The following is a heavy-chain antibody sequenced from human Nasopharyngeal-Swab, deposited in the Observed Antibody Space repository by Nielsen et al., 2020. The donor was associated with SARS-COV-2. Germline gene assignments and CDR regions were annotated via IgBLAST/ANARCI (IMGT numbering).Heavy chain of an antibody. Sequence: GESLKISCKGSGYSFTSYWLAWVRQMPGKGLEWMGIIYPRDSDTRSSPSFQGQVTISADKSISTAYLQWSSLKASDTAMYYCVRPEGVATNSKYYFQYGMDVWGQGTTVTVSS. CDR1: GYSFTSYW. CDR2: IYPRDSDT. J-gene: IGHJ6*02. V-gene: IGHV5-51*01. CDR3: VRPEGVATNSKYYFQYGMDV. D-gene: IGHD5-12*01.